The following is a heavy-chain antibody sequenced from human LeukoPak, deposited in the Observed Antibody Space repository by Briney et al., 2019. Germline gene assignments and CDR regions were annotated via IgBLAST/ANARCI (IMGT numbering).Heavy chain of an antibody. Sequence: SETLSLTCAVYSGSFSDYDYWSWIRQPPGKGLEWIGEINHSGSANYNPSLKSRVTISVDTSKNQFSLKLSSVTAADTAVYYCASTGASSGYLPIDYWGQGTLVTVSS. V-gene: IGHV4-34*01. CDR1: SGSFSDYDY. CDR3: ASTGASSGYLPIDY. D-gene: IGHD3-22*01. CDR2: INHSGSA. J-gene: IGHJ4*02.